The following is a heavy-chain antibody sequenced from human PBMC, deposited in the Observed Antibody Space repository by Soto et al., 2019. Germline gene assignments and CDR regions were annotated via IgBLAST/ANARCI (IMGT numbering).Heavy chain of an antibody. CDR3: ARGTYSSKTDFDY. J-gene: IGHJ4*02. D-gene: IGHD6-13*01. CDR1: VLTFSDYY. V-gene: IGHV3-11*01. Sequence: PGGSLRLACATSVLTFSDYYMSWIRQAPGNGLEWVSYISSSAGTISYADSVKGRFTISRDNAKNSLYLQMNSLRAEDTAVYYCARGTYSSKTDFDYWGQGTLVTVSS. CDR2: ISSSAGTI.